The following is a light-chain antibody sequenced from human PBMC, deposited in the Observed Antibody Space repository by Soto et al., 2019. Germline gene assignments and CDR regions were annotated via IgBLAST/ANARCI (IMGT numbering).Light chain of an antibody. V-gene: IGKV1-33*01. J-gene: IGKJ3*01. Sequence: DIQMTHSPHLLSASGGDRATITCPASQNINNYLNWYQQKPGKAPKLLIYDASNLETGVPSRFSGSGSGTDFTFTISSLQPEDIATYICQLYDNLFTFGPGTKVDI. CDR3: QLYDNLFT. CDR2: DAS. CDR1: QNINNY.